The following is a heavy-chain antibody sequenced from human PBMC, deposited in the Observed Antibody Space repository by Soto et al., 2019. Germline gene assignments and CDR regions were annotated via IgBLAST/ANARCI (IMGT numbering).Heavy chain of an antibody. CDR2: MRSKGHSNAI. D-gene: IGHD3-9*01. J-gene: IGHJ5*02. CDR3: TPDLFACDTHGILWFET. V-gene: IGHV3-73*01. Sequence: GGCLRLSCAASGIALSGSAMYWVRQASGKGPEGIIRMRSKGHSNAIEYAEAVKSRFTSCRDDSTSTVCLQINRLQTEDMAVNYSTPDLFACDTHGILWFETLGQGTLVAAST. CDR1: GIALSGSA.